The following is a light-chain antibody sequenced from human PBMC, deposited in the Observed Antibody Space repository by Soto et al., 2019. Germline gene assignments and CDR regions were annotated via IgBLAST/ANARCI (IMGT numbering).Light chain of an antibody. J-gene: IGKJ1*01. CDR3: QQYNNWPPWT. V-gene: IGKV3-15*01. CDR1: QSVFSS. CDR2: GAA. Sequence: EIVMTQSPATLSVSPGERATLSCRASQSVFSSLAWYQQKPGQAPRLLIYGAATRATGIPARFSGGGSGTEFTLTISSLQSEDFAVYYCQQYNNWPPWTFGQGTKVDIK.